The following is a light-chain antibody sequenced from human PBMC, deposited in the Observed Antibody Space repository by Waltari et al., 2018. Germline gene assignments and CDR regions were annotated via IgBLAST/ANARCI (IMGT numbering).Light chain of an antibody. CDR2: AFV. J-gene: IGLJ3*02. V-gene: IGLV1-40*01. Sequence: QSVLTQPPSVSGAPGHSVTISCTGSRSNIGAGYDVHRYQQLPGAAPKLLIYAFVNRPSGVPDRFYGSKSGTSASLAINGLQAEDEAIYYCQSYDSSLSAVFGGGTKVTVL. CDR3: QSYDSSLSAV. CDR1: RSNIGAGYD.